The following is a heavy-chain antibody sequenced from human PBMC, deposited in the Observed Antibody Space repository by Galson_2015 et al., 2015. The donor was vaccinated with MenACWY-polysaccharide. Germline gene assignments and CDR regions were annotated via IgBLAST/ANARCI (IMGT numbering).Heavy chain of an antibody. V-gene: IGHV1-18*01. CDR1: GYTFISYG. Sequence: SVKVSCKASGYTFISYGISWVRQAPGQGLEWMGWISGYNGNTNYAQKFQGRVTMTINTSTNTANMELRSLRSDDTAVYYCARDFAKHGRGSGRFAYWGHGTLVTVSS. D-gene: IGHD3-10*01. J-gene: IGHJ4*01. CDR3: ARDFAKHGRGSGRFAY. CDR2: ISGYNGNT.